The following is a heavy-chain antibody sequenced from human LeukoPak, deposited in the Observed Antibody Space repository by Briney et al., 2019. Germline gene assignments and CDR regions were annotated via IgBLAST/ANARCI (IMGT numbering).Heavy chain of an antibody. Sequence: ASVKVSCKASGYTFTSYGISWVRQAPGQGLEWMGWISAYNGNTNYAQKLQGRVTMTTDTSTSTAYMELRSLRSDDTAVYYCARVSTYYYDSSGYSARDAFDIWGQGTMVTVSS. CDR2: ISAYNGNT. V-gene: IGHV1-18*01. D-gene: IGHD3-22*01. J-gene: IGHJ3*02. CDR3: ARVSTYYYDSSGYSARDAFDI. CDR1: GYTFTSYG.